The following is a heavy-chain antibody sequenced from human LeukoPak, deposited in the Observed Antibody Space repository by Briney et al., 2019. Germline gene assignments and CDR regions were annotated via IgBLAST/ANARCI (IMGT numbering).Heavy chain of an antibody. CDR3: ARDQIAAALFDY. Sequence: GRSLRLSCAASGFTFSSYAMHWVRQAPGKGLEWVAVISYDGSNKYYADSVKGRLTISRDNSKNTLYLQMNSLRAEDTAVYYCARDQIAAALFDYWGQGTLVTVSS. CDR1: GFTFSSYA. V-gene: IGHV3-30*04. J-gene: IGHJ4*02. CDR2: ISYDGSNK. D-gene: IGHD6-13*01.